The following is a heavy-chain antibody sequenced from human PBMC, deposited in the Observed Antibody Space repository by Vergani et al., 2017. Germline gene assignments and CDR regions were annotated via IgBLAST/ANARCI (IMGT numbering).Heavy chain of an antibody. V-gene: IGHV3-30*02. CDR1: GFSMSSFS. D-gene: IGHD2-2*01. CDR2: IQYDGSDI. Sequence: VQLLESGGGLVQPGGSLRLSCVASGFSMSSFSMSWVRQSPGKGLEWVAFIQYDGSDIFYADFVEGRFTISRDNSKNSLYLQMRSLRFDDTAVYYCAKDRGEWYQLLRLYFDYWGQGTLVTVSS. CDR3: AKDRGEWYQLLRLYFDY. J-gene: IGHJ4*02.